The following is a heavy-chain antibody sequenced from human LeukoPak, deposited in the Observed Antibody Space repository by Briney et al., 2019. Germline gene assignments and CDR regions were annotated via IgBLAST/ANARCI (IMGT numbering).Heavy chain of an antibody. V-gene: IGHV3-48*04. Sequence: PGGSLRLSCAASGFTFSSYSMNWVRQAPGKGLEWVSYISSSSSTIYYADSVKGRFTVSRDNAKNSLYLQMNSLRAEDTAVYYCARVVYCSSTSCYNRDAFDIWGQGTMVTVSS. CDR2: ISSSSSTI. J-gene: IGHJ3*02. CDR3: ARVVYCSSTSCYNRDAFDI. D-gene: IGHD2-2*02. CDR1: GFTFSSYS.